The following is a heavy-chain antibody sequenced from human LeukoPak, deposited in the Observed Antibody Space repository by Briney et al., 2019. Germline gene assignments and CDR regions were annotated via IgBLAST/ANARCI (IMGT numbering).Heavy chain of an antibody. D-gene: IGHD6-19*01. V-gene: IGHV4-61*02. J-gene: IGHJ4*02. CDR2: VFNNGYT. CDR3: ARSDGWSGLAS. Sequence: ASQTLSLTCNVSGASISSGLYVYTWIRQPAGKGLQWIGRVFNNGYTDYSPSFKSRVTISVETSKSQFSLRLTSVTAADTAVYYCARSDGWSGLASWGQGTLVTVSS. CDR1: GASISSGLYV.